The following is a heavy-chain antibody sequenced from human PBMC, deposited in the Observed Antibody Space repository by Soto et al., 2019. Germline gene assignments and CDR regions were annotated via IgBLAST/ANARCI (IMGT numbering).Heavy chain of an antibody. CDR2: IIPIFGTA. J-gene: IGHJ4*02. D-gene: IGHD4-17*01. CDR1: GGTFSSYA. V-gene: IGHV1-69*13. Sequence: SVKVSCKASGGTFSSYAISWVRQAPGQGLEWMGGIIPIFGTANYAQKFQGRVTITADESTSTAYMELSSLRSEDTAVFFCAGAPTVTTDLYFLDYRGQGTLVIVSS. CDR3: AGAPTVTTDLYFLDY.